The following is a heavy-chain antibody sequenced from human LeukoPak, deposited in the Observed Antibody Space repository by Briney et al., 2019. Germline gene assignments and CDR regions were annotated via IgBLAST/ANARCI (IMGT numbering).Heavy chain of an antibody. Sequence: PSETLSLTCVGHGGPFRGYYWSWLRQPPGKGQEGLGEISHSGSAKYDPSLKSRVTMSIHTSNKQFYLKLSSVTAADTAVCYCERGEGTLAGRRWPYQYYYYIHVWGKGTTVTVSS. J-gene: IGHJ6*03. CDR1: GGPFRGYY. D-gene: IGHD6-19*01. V-gene: IGHV4-34*01. CDR3: ERGEGTLAGRRWPYQYYYYIHV. CDR2: ISHSGSA.